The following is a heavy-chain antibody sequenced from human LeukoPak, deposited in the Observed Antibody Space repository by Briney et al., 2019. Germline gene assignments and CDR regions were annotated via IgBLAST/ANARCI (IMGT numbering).Heavy chain of an antibody. J-gene: IGHJ4*02. CDR2: ISGSGGST. V-gene: IGHV3-23*01. CDR1: GFTFSSYA. D-gene: IGHD2-21*02. CDR3: AKTDCGGDCYSVGFDY. Sequence: GGSLRLSCAASGFTFSSYAMSWVRQAPGKGLEWVSAISGSGGSTYYADSVKGRFTIDSDNTKNTMYLQMNSLRAEDTAVYYCAKTDCGGDCYSVGFDYWGQGTLVTVSS.